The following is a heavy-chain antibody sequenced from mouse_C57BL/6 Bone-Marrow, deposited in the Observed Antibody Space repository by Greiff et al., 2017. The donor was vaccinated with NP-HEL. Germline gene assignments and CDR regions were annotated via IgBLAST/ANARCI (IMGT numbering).Heavy chain of an antibody. Sequence: VQLQQSGAELVRPGASVKLSCKASGYTFTDYYINWVKQRPGQGLEWIARIYPGSGNTYYNEKFTGKATLTAEKSSSTAYMQLSSLTSEDSAVYFCARNYYGSKRDYAMDYWGQGTSVTVSS. CDR1: GYTFTDYY. J-gene: IGHJ4*01. CDR2: IYPGSGNT. V-gene: IGHV1-76*01. CDR3: ARNYYGSKRDYAMDY. D-gene: IGHD1-1*01.